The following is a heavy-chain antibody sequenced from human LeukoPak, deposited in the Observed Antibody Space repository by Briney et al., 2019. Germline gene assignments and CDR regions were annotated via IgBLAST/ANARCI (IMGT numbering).Heavy chain of an antibody. D-gene: IGHD3-22*01. CDR1: EFIFSDYY. CDR2: ISSSGSTT. V-gene: IGHV3-11*01. J-gene: IGHJ4*02. Sequence: GGSLRLSCATSEFIFSDYYMSWVRQAPGKGQEWISYISSSGSTTYYADSVKGRFTISRDNAKKSLYLQMNSLRAEDTATYYCAREGGSLGYFAFDFWGRGTPVTVSS. CDR3: AREGGSLGYFAFDF.